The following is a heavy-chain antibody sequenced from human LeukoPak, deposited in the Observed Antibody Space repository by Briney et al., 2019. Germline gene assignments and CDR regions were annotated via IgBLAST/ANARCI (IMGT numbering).Heavy chain of an antibody. D-gene: IGHD3-22*01. CDR2: VRYSGTT. J-gene: IGHJ4*02. V-gene: IGHV4-39*01. CDR1: GGSVSSTSDY. CDR3: ARHYYDSSGYRRDYYLDY. Sequence: SETLSLTCTVSGGSVSSTSDYWGWIRQPPGKGLEWIGSVRYSGTTYYSPSLKSRLTMSVDTSKNQFSLKLSSVTAADTAVYYCARHYYDSSGYRRDYYLDYWGQGTLVTVSS.